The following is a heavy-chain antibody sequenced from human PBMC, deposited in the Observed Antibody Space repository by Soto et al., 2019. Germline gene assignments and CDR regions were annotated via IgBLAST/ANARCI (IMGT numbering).Heavy chain of an antibody. CDR2: INPKSGGT. Sequence: GASVKVSCKASGYSFTDYHIHGVVQAPLRWREWLGRINPKSGGTSTAQKFQGWVTMTTDTSISTASMELTRLTSDDTAIYYCARGDSTDCSNGVCSFFYNHDMDVWGQGTTVTVSS. CDR3: ARGDSTDCSNGVCSFFYNHDMDV. V-gene: IGHV1-2*04. J-gene: IGHJ6*02. D-gene: IGHD2-8*01. CDR1: GYSFTDYH.